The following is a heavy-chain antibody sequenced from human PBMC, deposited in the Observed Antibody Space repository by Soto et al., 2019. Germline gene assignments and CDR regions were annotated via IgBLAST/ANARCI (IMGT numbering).Heavy chain of an antibody. CDR3: ARGRLVPAVNFDY. CDR2: INHSGST. D-gene: IGHD2-2*01. J-gene: IGHJ4*02. Sequence: SETLSLTCAVYGGSFSGYYWTWIRQPPGTGLEWIGEINHSGSTDYNPSLESRVTISLDTSKNQFSLKLNSVTAADTAVYYCARGRLVPAVNFDYWGLGTLVTVSS. CDR1: GGSFSGYY. V-gene: IGHV4-34*01.